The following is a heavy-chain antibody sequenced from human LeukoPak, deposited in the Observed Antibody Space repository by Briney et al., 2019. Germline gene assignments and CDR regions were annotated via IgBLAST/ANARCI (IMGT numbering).Heavy chain of an antibody. CDR2: IRYDGSNK. V-gene: IGHV3-30*02. Sequence: GGSLRLSCAASGFTFSSYGMHWVRQAPGKGLEWVAFIRYDGSNKYYADSVKGRFTISGDNSKNTLYLQMNSLRAEDTAVYYCAKDEYYYGSGSRSYFDHWGQGTLVTVSS. J-gene: IGHJ4*02. D-gene: IGHD3-10*01. CDR3: AKDEYYYGSGSRSYFDH. CDR1: GFTFSSYG.